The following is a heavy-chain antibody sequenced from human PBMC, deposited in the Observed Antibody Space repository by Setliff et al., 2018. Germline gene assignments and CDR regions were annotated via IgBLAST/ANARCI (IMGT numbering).Heavy chain of an antibody. CDR2: INAYNFNT. D-gene: IGHD1-26*01. Sequence: GASVKVSCKASGYTFTDFGINWVRQAPGQGLECMGWINAYNFNTYYTQKFQGRDTMTIDTSTSTAYMELRSLRSDDTAVYYCARMPVYSGPYYYRDVWGQGTTVTVSS. J-gene: IGHJ6*02. CDR1: GYTFTDFG. V-gene: IGHV1-18*01. CDR3: ARMPVYSGPYYYRDV.